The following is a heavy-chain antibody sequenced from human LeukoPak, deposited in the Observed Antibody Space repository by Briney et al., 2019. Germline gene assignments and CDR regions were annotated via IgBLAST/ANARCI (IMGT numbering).Heavy chain of an antibody. CDR2: IWYDGSNK. Sequence: GGSLRLSCAASGFTFSSYGMHWVRQAPGKGLEWVAIIWYDGSNKYYADSVKGRFTISRDNCKNALYLQMNNLRADDTAVYYCAREKDAYNDYWGQGTLVIVSS. V-gene: IGHV3-33*01. CDR1: GFTFSSYG. D-gene: IGHD5-24*01. J-gene: IGHJ4*02. CDR3: AREKDAYNDY.